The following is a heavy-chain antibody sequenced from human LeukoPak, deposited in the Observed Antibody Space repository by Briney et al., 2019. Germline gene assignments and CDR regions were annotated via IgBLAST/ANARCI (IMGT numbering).Heavy chain of an antibody. J-gene: IGHJ3*02. CDR1: GFTFSSYA. CDR3: ARGVAPTPDAFDI. CDR2: ISGSGSST. V-gene: IGHV3-23*01. Sequence: GGSLRLSCAASGFTFSSYAMSWVRQAPGKGLEWVSAISGSGSSTYYADSVKGRFTISRDNSKNTLYLQMNSLRAEDTAVYYCARGVAPTPDAFDIWGQGTMVTVSS. D-gene: IGHD2-15*01.